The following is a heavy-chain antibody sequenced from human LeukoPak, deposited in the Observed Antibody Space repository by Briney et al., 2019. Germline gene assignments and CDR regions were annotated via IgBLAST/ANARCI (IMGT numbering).Heavy chain of an antibody. Sequence: QPGGSLLLSCAASGFSFSSYAMTWVRQAPGKGLEWVSTITGGGGNTYYADSVKGRFTISRDNSKNTLYLQMNSLRAEDTALYFCAIGFLEWLSTNDYWGQGTLLTVSS. CDR3: AIGFLEWLSTNDY. CDR2: ITGGGGNT. J-gene: IGHJ4*02. CDR1: GFSFSSYA. D-gene: IGHD3-3*01. V-gene: IGHV3-23*01.